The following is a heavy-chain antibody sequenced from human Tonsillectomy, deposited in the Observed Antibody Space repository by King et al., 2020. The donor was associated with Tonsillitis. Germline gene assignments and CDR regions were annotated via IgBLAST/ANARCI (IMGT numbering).Heavy chain of an antibody. CDR2: ISSSSSTI. J-gene: IGHJ2*01. V-gene: IGHV3-48*04. CDR3: ARGDRYSGDYCCRYFDH. D-gene: IGHD2-21*01. CDR1: GFTFSSYS. Sequence: VQLVESGGGVVQPGGSLRLSCAASGFTFSSYSMNWVRQAPGKGLEWVSYISSSSSTIYYADSVKGRFTISSDNAKSTLYLQMNSLRAEDTAVYSCARGDRYSGDYCCRYFDHWGRGTLVTVSS.